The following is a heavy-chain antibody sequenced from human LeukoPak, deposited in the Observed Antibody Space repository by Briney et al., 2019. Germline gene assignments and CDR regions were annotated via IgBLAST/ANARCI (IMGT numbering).Heavy chain of an antibody. Sequence: ASVKVSCKASGYTFTTYGMYWVRQAPGQRLEWMGWINTGNGNTKYSQNFQGRVTITRDTSASTAYMELSSLRSEDTAVYYCVRDLIPEEGDYWGQGTLVTVSS. D-gene: IGHD2-21*01. J-gene: IGHJ4*02. CDR2: INTGNGNT. CDR1: GYTFTTYG. V-gene: IGHV1-3*04. CDR3: VRDLIPEEGDY.